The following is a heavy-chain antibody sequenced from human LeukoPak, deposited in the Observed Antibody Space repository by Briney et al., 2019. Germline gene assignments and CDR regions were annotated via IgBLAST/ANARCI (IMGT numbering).Heavy chain of an antibody. CDR3: ARDSGVAYDFWSGFTPDYHYYYIDV. J-gene: IGHJ6*03. V-gene: IGHV4-61*02. Sequence: SQTLSLTCTVSGGSISSGSYYRSWIRQPAGKGLEWIGRIYTSGSTNYNPSLKSRVTISVDTSKNQFSLKLSSVTAADTAVYCCARDSGVAYDFWSGFTPDYHYYYIDVWGKGTTVTLSS. CDR1: GGSISSGSYY. CDR2: IYTSGST. D-gene: IGHD3-3*01.